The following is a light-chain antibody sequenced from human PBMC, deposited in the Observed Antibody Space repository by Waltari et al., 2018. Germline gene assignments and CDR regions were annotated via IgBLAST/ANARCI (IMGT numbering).Light chain of an antibody. CDR2: GAS. CDR3: QQYGTSPPLT. V-gene: IGKV3-20*01. J-gene: IGKJ4*01. CDR1: QSVSSYY. Sequence: EIVLTQSPGTLSLSPGERATLSCRASQSVSSYYLAWYQHKPGQAPRLVIYGASSRAAGIPDRFSGSGSGTDVTLTISRLEPEDFAVYYCQQYGTSPPLTFGGGTKVEIK.